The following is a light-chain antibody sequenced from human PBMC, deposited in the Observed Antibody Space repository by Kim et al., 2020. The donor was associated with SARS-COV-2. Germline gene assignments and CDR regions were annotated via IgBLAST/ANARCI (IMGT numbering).Light chain of an antibody. V-gene: IGKV3-20*01. CDR2: AAS. CDR1: QSVNSRY. Sequence: EIVLTQSPGTLSLSPGERATLSCRASQSVNSRYFAWYQQKPGQAPRLLIYAASTRATGIPERFSGSGSGTDFTLTINKLEPEDFAVYYCQQYGGSPQYTFGQGTKLEI. CDR3: QQYGGSPQYT. J-gene: IGKJ2*01.